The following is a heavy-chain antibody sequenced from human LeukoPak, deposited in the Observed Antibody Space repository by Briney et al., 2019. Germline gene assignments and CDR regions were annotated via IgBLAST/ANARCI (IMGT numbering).Heavy chain of an antibody. V-gene: IGHV3-23*01. CDR3: AKERPYGSGSYYNVGWDYFDY. J-gene: IGHJ4*02. CDR1: GLPFSIYP. D-gene: IGHD3-10*01. Sequence: GGSLRLSCAPSGLPFSIYPMRCVPDARGGGLEGVSAISGSGGSTYYADSVKGRFTISRDNTKNTLSLQMNSLRAEDTAIYYCAKERPYGSGSYYNVGWDYFDYWGQGTLVTVSS. CDR2: ISGSGGST.